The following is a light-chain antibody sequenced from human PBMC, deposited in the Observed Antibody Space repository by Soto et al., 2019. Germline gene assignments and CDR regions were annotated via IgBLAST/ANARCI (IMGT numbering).Light chain of an antibody. CDR2: GAS. Sequence: EIEMTQSPATLSVSPGERATLSCRASQSVSSNLAWYQQKPGQAPRLLIYGASTRATGIPARFSGSGSGTDFTLTISSLQSEDFAVYYCQQYNNWPPGLTFGGGTKVEIK. V-gene: IGKV3-15*01. CDR1: QSVSSN. J-gene: IGKJ4*01. CDR3: QQYNNWPPGLT.